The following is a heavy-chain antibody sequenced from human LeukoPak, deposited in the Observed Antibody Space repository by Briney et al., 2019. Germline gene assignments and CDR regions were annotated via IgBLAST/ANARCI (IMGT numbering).Heavy chain of an antibody. V-gene: IGHV3-7*03. Sequence: GGSLRLSCAASGFTFSTYWMSWVRQAPGKGLEWVANIKHDGNGKYYVDSVKGRFTISRDNAKNSLYLQMNSLRSEDTAIYYCATYRQVLLPFESWGQGTLVTVSS. CDR3: ATYRQVLLPFES. J-gene: IGHJ4*02. CDR2: IKHDGNGK. D-gene: IGHD5-18*01. CDR1: GFTFSTYW.